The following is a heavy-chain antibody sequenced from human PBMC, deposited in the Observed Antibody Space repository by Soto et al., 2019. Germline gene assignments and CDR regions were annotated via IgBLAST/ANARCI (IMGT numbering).Heavy chain of an antibody. Sequence: SETLSLTCTVSGGSISSYYWSWIRQPPGKGLEWIGYIYYSGSTNYNPSLKSRVTISVDTSKNQFSLKLNSMTAADTAVYYCARYYDFWCGYNFYYYYYGMDVWGQGTTVTVSS. J-gene: IGHJ6*02. CDR2: IYYSGST. V-gene: IGHV4-59*08. CDR1: GGSISSYY. CDR3: ARYYDFWCGYNFYYYYYGMDV. D-gene: IGHD3-3*01.